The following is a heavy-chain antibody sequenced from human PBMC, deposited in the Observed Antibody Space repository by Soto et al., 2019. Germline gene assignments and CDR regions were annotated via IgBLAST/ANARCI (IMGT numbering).Heavy chain of an antibody. CDR1: GFTFSNAW. V-gene: IGHV3-15*01. CDR3: TKDRGGYDHFDY. D-gene: IGHD5-12*01. Sequence: GGSLRLSCAASGFTFSNAWMSWVRQAPGKGLEWVGRIKSKTDGGTTDYAAPVKGRFTISRDDSKNTLCLQMNSLKTEDTAVYYCTKDRGGYDHFDYWGQGTLVTVSS. J-gene: IGHJ4*02. CDR2: IKSKTDGGTT.